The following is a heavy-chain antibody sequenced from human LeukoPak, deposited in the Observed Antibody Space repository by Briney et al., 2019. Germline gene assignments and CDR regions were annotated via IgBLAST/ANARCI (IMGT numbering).Heavy chain of an antibody. Sequence: GASVKVSCKASGYTFTGYYLHWVQQAPGQGLDWMGWINPNSGGTTYAQNFKGRVTMTWDTSISTAYMELSRLRSDDTAVYYCAREWELLRKYLYHWGQGTLVTVSS. CDR3: AREWELLRKYLYH. CDR2: INPNSGGT. CDR1: GYTFTGYY. D-gene: IGHD1-26*01. V-gene: IGHV1-2*02. J-gene: IGHJ1*01.